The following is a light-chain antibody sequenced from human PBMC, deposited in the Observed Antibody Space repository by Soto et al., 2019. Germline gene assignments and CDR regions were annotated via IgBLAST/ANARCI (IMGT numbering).Light chain of an antibody. CDR3: QHYNPWPG. CDR2: GVS. J-gene: IGKJ2*01. V-gene: IGKV3-15*01. Sequence: EIVLTQSPGTLSLSPGEGATLACRASQTISSNFLAWYQQKPGQAPRLLIYGVSIRATGIPVRFSGSGYGTEFTLTISSLQSEDFVVYYCQHYNPWPGFGQGTKLEIK. CDR1: QTISSN.